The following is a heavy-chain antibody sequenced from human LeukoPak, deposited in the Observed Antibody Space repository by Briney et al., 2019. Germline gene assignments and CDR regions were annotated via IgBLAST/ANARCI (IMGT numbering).Heavy chain of an antibody. J-gene: IGHJ4*02. D-gene: IGHD3-22*01. V-gene: IGHV3-33*08. CDR1: GFTFSSYS. Sequence: GGSLRLSCAASGFTFSSYSMNWVRQAPGKGLEWVAVIWYDGSNKYYADSVKGRFTISRDNSKNTLYLQMNSLRAEDTAVYYCARDDYYDSSGFLDYWGQGTLVTVSS. CDR2: IWYDGSNK. CDR3: ARDDYYDSSGFLDY.